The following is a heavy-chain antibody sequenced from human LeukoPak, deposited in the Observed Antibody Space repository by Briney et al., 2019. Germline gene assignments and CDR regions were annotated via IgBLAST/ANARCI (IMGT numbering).Heavy chain of an antibody. CDR1: GFTFDDYG. Sequence: GGSLRLSCAASGFTFDDYGMSWVRQVPGKGLEWVSGINWNGGSTGNADSVKGRFTISRDNAKNSLYLQMNSLRVEDTALYYCAKDRGGSSELGDAFDVWGQGTMVRVSS. J-gene: IGHJ3*01. V-gene: IGHV3-20*04. D-gene: IGHD1-26*01. CDR2: INWNGGST. CDR3: AKDRGGSSELGDAFDV.